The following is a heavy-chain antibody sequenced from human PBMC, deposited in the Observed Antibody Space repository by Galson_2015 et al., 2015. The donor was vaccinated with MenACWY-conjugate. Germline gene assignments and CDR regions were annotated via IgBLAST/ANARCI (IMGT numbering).Heavy chain of an antibody. CDR2: ISSNNRDT. J-gene: IGHJ6*02. Sequence: SLRLSCAVSGFTFSAYYMSWIRHTPGKGLEWVSYISSNNRDTNYAESVRGRFTISRDNAKNLLCLQMNSLRAEDTAVYYCARGGVTILGVVLYGMDVWGQGTTVTVSS. CDR1: GFTFSAYY. CDR3: ARGGVTILGVVLYGMDV. D-gene: IGHD3-3*01. V-gene: IGHV3-11*06.